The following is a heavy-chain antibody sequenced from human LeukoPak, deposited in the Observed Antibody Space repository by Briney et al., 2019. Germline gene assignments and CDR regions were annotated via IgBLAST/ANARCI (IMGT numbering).Heavy chain of an antibody. J-gene: IGHJ4*02. V-gene: IGHV4-38-2*02. CDR1: GYSISSGSY. CDR2: IHHSGST. Sequence: SETLSLTCSVSGYSISSGSYWGWIRQPPGKGLEWIGSIHHSGSTYYNPSLKSRVTISVDTSKNHFSLKLTSVTAADTAVYYCARAFGVVIYFDYWGQGTLVTVSS. D-gene: IGHD3-3*01. CDR3: ARAFGVVIYFDY.